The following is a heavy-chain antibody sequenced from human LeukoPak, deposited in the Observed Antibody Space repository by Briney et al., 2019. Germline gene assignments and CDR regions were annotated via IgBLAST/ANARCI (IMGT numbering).Heavy chain of an antibody. CDR2: IYCSGST. J-gene: IGHJ4*02. D-gene: IGHD3-16*02. CDR1: GGSISSYY. Sequence: SETLSLTCTVSGGSISSYYWSWIRQPPGKGLEWIGYIYCSGSTNYNPSLKSRVTISVDTSKNQFSLKLSSMTAADTAVYYCARLSDDDPLRKYFDYWGQGTLVTVSS. V-gene: IGHV4-59*01. CDR3: ARLSDDDPLRKYFDY.